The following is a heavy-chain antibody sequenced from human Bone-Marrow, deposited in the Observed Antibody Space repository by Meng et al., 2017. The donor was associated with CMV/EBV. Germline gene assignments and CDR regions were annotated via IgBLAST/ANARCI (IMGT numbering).Heavy chain of an antibody. D-gene: IGHD3-10*01. CDR3: ARGGTMVRGVIISKYYYYYGMDV. J-gene: IGHJ6*02. CDR1: GGTFSSYA. V-gene: IGHV1-69*05. Sequence: KFSCKASGGTFSSYAISWVRQAPGQGLEWMGGIIPIFGTANYAQKFQGRVTITTDESTSTAYMELSSLRSEDTAVYYCARGGTMVRGVIISKYYYYYGMDVWGQGTTVTVSS. CDR2: IIPIFGTA.